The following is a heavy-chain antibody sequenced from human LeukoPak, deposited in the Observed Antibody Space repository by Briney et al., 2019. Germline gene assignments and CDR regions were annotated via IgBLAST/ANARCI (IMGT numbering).Heavy chain of an antibody. V-gene: IGHV3-11*04. CDR2: ISGVGSTT. J-gene: IGHJ4*02. D-gene: IGHD3-22*01. CDR3: ARDSSTYYYDSSGSPPLQDY. Sequence: PGGSLRLSCAASGFTFSDYYMGWIRQAPEKGLEWVSYISGVGSTTLYGDSVKGRFTISRDNVKNLLYLQMNSLRAEDTAVYYCARDSSTYYYDSSGSPPLQDYWGQGTLVTVSS. CDR1: GFTFSDYY.